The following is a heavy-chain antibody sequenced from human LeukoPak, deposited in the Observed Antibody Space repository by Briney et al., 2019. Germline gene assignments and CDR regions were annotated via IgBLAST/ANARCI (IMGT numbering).Heavy chain of an antibody. V-gene: IGHV3-13*01. D-gene: IGHD6-19*01. Sequence: GGSLRLSCAASGFTFSSYDMHWVRQATGKGLEWVSAIGTAGDTYYADSVKGRFTISRDNAKNSLYLQMNSLRAEDTAIYYCAQYGARGAYSSGWQVDYWGQGTLVTVSS. CDR1: GFTFSSYD. CDR3: AQYGARGAYSSGWQVDY. J-gene: IGHJ4*02. CDR2: IGTAGDT.